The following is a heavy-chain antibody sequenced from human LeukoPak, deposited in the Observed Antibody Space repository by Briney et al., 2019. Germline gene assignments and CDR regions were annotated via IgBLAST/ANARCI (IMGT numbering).Heavy chain of an antibody. Sequence: KPSETLSLTCTASGGSISIFYWTWIRQPAGKGLEWIGRISTSGSTNYNPSLGSRVTMSVDTSKNQFSLKLSSVTAANTAVYYCARGTLYYDYVWGSYRSMFDYWGQGTLVTVSS. V-gene: IGHV4-4*07. D-gene: IGHD3-16*02. CDR2: ISTSGST. CDR3: ARGTLYYDYVWGSYRSMFDY. CDR1: GGSISIFY. J-gene: IGHJ4*02.